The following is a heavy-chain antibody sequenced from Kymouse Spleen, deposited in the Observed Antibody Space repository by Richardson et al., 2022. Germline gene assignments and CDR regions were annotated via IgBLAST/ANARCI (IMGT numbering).Heavy chain of an antibody. CDR1: GGSVSSGSYY. Sequence: QVQLQESGPGLVKPSETLSLTCTVSGGSVSSGSYYWSWIRQPPGKGLEWIGYIYYSGSTNYNPSLKSRVTISVDTSKNQFSLKLSSVTAADTAVYYCARDPNWNYEDYYGMDVWGQGTTVTVSS. CDR2: IYYSGST. CDR3: ARDPNWNYEDYYGMDV. D-gene: IGHD1-7*01. J-gene: IGHJ6*02. V-gene: IGHV4-61*01.